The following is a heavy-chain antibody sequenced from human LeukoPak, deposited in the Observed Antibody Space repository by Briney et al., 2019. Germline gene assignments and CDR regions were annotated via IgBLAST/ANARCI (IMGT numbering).Heavy chain of an antibody. D-gene: IGHD4-17*01. V-gene: IGHV3-15*01. CDR3: TTDGDYVYAFDI. CDR1: GFTFSNPW. CDR2: IKSKTDGRTT. Sequence: GGSLRLSCAASGFTFSNPWMSWVRQAPGKGLEGVGRIKSKTDGRTTDYAAPVKGRFTISRDDSKNTLYLQMNSLKTEDTAVYYCTTDGDYVYAFDIWGQGTMVTVSS. J-gene: IGHJ3*02.